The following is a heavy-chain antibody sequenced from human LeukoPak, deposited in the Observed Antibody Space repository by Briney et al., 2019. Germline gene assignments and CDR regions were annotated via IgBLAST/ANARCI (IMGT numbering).Heavy chain of an antibody. J-gene: IGHJ5*02. V-gene: IGHV5-51*01. D-gene: IGHD3-3*01. Sequence: LGESLKISCKGSGYSFTSYWIGWVRQMPGKGLEWMGIIYPGDSDTRYSPSFQGQVTISADKSISTAYLQWSSLKASDTAMYYCARGSRGYDFWSGYPNWFDPWGQGTLVTVSS. CDR2: IYPGDSDT. CDR3: ARGSRGYDFWSGYPNWFDP. CDR1: GYSFTSYW.